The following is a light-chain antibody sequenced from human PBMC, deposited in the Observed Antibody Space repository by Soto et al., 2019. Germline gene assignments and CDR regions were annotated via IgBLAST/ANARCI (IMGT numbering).Light chain of an antibody. V-gene: IGLV1-40*01. CDR3: QSYDSSLSGWV. Sequence: QSVLTQPPSVSGAPGQRVTISCTGSSSNIGAGYDVHWYQQLPGTAPKLLIYGTSNRPSGVPDRFSGCKSGTSASLAITGLQAEDEADYYCQSYDSSLSGWVFGGGTKLTVL. CDR1: SSNIGAGYD. CDR2: GTS. J-gene: IGLJ3*02.